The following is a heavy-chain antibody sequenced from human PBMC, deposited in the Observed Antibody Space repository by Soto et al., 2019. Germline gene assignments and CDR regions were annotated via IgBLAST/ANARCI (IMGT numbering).Heavy chain of an antibody. CDR3: SRGILV. CDR2: ISYGGST. CDR1: GGSINSGGYC. D-gene: IGHD5-18*01. Sequence: QVQLQESGPGLVKPSQTLSLTCTVSGGSINSGGYCWSWIRQHPGKGLDWIGCISYGGSTSYNPCLXSXATIPVETSKNQFSLKLTSVTAADTAVYYCSRGILVWGQGALITVSS. V-gene: IGHV4-31*01. J-gene: IGHJ4*02.